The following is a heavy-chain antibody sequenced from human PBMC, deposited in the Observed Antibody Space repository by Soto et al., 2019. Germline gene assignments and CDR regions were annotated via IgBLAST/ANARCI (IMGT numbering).Heavy chain of an antibody. Sequence: QVQLVESGGGVVQPGRSLRLSCAASGFTFSSYGMHWVRQAPGKGLEWVAVISYDGSNKYYADSVKGRFTISRDNSKNTLYLQMNSLRAEDTAVYYCAKGGGYCSGGSCYSDSFDYWGQGTLVTVSS. CDR1: GFTFSSYG. CDR3: AKGGGYCSGGSCYSDSFDY. CDR2: ISYDGSNK. V-gene: IGHV3-30*18. D-gene: IGHD2-15*01. J-gene: IGHJ4*02.